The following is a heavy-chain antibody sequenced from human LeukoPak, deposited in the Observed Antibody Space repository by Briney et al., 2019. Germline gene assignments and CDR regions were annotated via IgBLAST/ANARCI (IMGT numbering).Heavy chain of an antibody. CDR2: IYHSGST. Sequence: PSETLSLTCTVSGGSISSYYWSRIRQPPGKGLEWIGYIYHSGSTYYNPSLKSRVTISVDRSKNQFSLKLSSVTAADTAVYYCARDSYSNYGGYYYYMDVWGKGTTVTVSS. CDR1: GGSISSYY. CDR3: ARDSYSNYGGYYYYMDV. J-gene: IGHJ6*03. V-gene: IGHV4-59*12. D-gene: IGHD4-11*01.